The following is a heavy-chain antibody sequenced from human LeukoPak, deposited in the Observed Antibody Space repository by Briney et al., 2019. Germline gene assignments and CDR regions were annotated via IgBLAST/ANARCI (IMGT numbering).Heavy chain of an antibody. CDR3: ARVPYYYDSSGYLAY. D-gene: IGHD3-22*01. Sequence: QPGGSLRLSCAASGFTFSSYWMHWVRHAPGKGLVWVSRISTDGSSTSYADSVKGRFTISRDNAKNTLYVQMNSLRAEDTAAYYCARVPYYYDSSGYLAYWGQGTLVTVSS. V-gene: IGHV3-74*01. CDR2: ISTDGSST. CDR1: GFTFSSYW. J-gene: IGHJ4*02.